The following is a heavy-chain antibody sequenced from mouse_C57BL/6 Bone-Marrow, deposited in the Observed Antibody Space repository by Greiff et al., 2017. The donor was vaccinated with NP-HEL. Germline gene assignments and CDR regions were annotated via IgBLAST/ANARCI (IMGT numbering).Heavy chain of an antibody. CDR2: IDPENGDT. Sequence: VQLQQSGAELVRPGASVKLSCTASGFNIKDDYMHWVKQRPEQGLEWIGWIDPENGDTEYASKFQGKATITADTSSNTAYLQLSSLTSEVTAVYYCTFNWDFDYWGQGTTLTVSS. D-gene: IGHD4-1*02. CDR1: GFNIKDDY. V-gene: IGHV14-4*01. J-gene: IGHJ2*01. CDR3: TFNWDFDY.